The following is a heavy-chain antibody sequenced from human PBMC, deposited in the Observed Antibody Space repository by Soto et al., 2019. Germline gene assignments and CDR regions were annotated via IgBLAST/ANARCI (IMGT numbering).Heavy chain of an antibody. D-gene: IGHD7-27*01. Sequence: PGGSLRLSCAASGLTFINAWMNWVRQAPGTGLEWVGRIRSNTDGGTTDYAAPVKGRFTISRDDSKNTLYLQMNSLITEDTAVYYCTTERSGAFHIWGQGTMVTVSS. CDR2: IRSNTDGGTT. CDR1: GLTFINAW. V-gene: IGHV3-15*07. J-gene: IGHJ3*02. CDR3: TTERSGAFHI.